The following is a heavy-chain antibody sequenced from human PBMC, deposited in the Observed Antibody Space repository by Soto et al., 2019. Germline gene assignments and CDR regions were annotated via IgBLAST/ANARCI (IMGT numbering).Heavy chain of an antibody. J-gene: IGHJ4*02. CDR2: ISDSGDGA. V-gene: IGHV3-23*01. CDR3: AKGRRPLCSGGTCYWTDDY. CDR1: GITFSTYP. Sequence: EVQLLESGGGVVQPGGSLRLACEASGITFSTYPMSWVRQAPGKGLEWVSAISDSGDGAYYADSVKGRFTISRDNSKNTLYLQMNALRADDTAFYYCAKGRRPLCSGGTCYWTDDYWGQGTLVTVSS. D-gene: IGHD2-15*01.